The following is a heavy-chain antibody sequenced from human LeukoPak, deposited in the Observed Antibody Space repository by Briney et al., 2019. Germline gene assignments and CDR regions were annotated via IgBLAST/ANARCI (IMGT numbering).Heavy chain of an antibody. J-gene: IGHJ6*02. CDR2: ISSSSSTM. D-gene: IGHD5-18*01. V-gene: IGHV3-48*02. CDR3: ARDYREGDTANYGMDV. CDR1: GFTFSSYS. Sequence: GGSLRLSCAASGFTFSSYSMNWVRQAPGKGLEWVSHISSSSSTMYYADSVKGRFTISRDNAKNSLYLQMNSLRDEDTAVYYCARDYREGDTANYGMDVWGQGTTVTVSS.